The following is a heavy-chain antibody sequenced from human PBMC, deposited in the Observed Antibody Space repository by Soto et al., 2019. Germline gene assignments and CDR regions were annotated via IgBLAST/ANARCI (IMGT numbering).Heavy chain of an antibody. CDR1: GGSISSYY. V-gene: IGHV4-34*01. Sequence: PSETLSLTCTVSGGSISSYYWSWIRQPPGKGLEWIGEINHSGSTNYNPSLKSRVTISVDTSKNQFSLKLSSVTAADTAVYYCARYKSGSWHTLFDYWGQGTLVTVSS. D-gene: IGHD6-13*01. CDR2: INHSGST. CDR3: ARYKSGSWHTLFDY. J-gene: IGHJ4*02.